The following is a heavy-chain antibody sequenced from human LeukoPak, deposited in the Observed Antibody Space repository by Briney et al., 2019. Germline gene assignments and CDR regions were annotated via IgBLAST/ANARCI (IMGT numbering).Heavy chain of an antibody. CDR3: TTGAYDILTGYYHWYFDL. Sequence: GGSLRLSCAASGFTFSSYSMNWVRQAPGRGLEWVGRIKSKTDGGTPDYAAPVKGRFTISRDDSKNMLYLQMNSLKTEDTAVYYCTTGAYDILTGYYHWYFDLWGRGTLVTVSS. CDR1: GFTFSSYS. V-gene: IGHV3-15*01. D-gene: IGHD3-9*01. J-gene: IGHJ2*01. CDR2: IKSKTDGGTP.